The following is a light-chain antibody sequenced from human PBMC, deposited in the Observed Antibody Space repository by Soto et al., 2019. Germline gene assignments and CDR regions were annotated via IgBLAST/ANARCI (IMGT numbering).Light chain of an antibody. CDR1: QTVSANY. J-gene: IGKJ3*01. CDR3: HQYGSSPFT. V-gene: IGKV3-20*01. CDR2: GAS. Sequence: EVVLTQSPATLSLSPGERATLSCRADQTVSANYLAWYQQKPGQAPRLLIYGASSRATGIQDRFSGSGSGTDFTLTISRLEPEDFAVFYCHQYGSSPFTFGPGTKVDIK.